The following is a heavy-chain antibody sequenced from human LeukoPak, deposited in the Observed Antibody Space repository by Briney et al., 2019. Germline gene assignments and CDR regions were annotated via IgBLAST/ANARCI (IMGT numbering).Heavy chain of an antibody. Sequence: PSETLSLTCAVYGGSFSGYYWSWIRQPPGKGLEWIGEINHSGSTNYNPSLKSRVTISVDTSKSQFSLKLSSVTAADTAIYYCARQKGNFDYWGQGTLVTVSS. V-gene: IGHV4-34*01. CDR3: ARQKGNFDY. D-gene: IGHD3-10*01. CDR2: INHSGST. J-gene: IGHJ4*02. CDR1: GGSFSGYY.